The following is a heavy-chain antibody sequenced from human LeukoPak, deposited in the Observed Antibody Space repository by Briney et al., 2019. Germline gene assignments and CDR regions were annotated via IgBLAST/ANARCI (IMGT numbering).Heavy chain of an antibody. D-gene: IGHD3-16*02. CDR3: ARSLSLYAQFDY. J-gene: IGHJ4*02. V-gene: IGHV3-21*01. Sequence: GGSLRLSCAASGFTFSSYTMNWARQAPGKGLEWVSSISSSSSYIYYADSVKGRFTISRDNAKNSLYLQMNSLRAEDTAVYYCARSLSLYAQFDYWGQGTLVTVSS. CDR1: GFTFSSYT. CDR2: ISSSSSYI.